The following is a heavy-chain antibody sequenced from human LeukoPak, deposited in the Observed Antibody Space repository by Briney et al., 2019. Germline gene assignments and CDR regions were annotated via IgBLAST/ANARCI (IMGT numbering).Heavy chain of an antibody. D-gene: IGHD5-12*01. J-gene: IGHJ4*02. CDR3: ARSGYDSFDY. CDR1: GGSISSGGYS. V-gene: IGHV4-30-2*01. Sequence: SETLSLTCAVSGGSISSGGYSWRWIRQPPGKGLEWIGYIYHSGSTYYNPSLKSRVTISVDRSKNQFSLKLSSVTAADTAVYYCARSGYDSFDYWGQGTLVTVSS. CDR2: IYHSGST.